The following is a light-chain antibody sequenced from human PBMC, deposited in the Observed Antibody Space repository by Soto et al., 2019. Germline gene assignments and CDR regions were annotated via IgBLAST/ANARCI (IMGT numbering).Light chain of an antibody. CDR1: HNIITY. CDR3: QQGYDSPST. CDR2: PAS. Sequence: DIEMTQSPSSLSASVGDRVTIACRASHNIITYLTWYQQKPGQAPKVLIYPASSLQSGVPSRFSGSGAGTDFTLTITNLQPEDFATYYCQQGYDSPSTFGQGTRLDI. J-gene: IGKJ5*01. V-gene: IGKV1-39*01.